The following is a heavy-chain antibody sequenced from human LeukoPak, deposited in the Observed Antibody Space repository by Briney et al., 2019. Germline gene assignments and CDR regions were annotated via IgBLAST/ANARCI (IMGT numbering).Heavy chain of an antibody. CDR1: GYTFTNYD. CDR3: ARGSRSGDY. D-gene: IGHD3-10*01. V-gene: IGHV1-8*01. CDR2: MNPNSGNT. Sequence: ASVKVSCKTSGYTFTNYDINWVRQATGQGLEWMGWMNPNSGNTGHAQKFQGRVTMTRNISTSTAYMELSSLRSEDTAVYYCARGSRSGDYWGQGTQVTVSS. J-gene: IGHJ4*02.